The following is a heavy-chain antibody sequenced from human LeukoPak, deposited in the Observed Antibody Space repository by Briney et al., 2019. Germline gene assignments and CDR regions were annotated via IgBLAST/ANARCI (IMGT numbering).Heavy chain of an antibody. CDR1: GFTFDDYA. Sequence: GGSLRLSCAASGFTFDDYAMHWVRQAPGKGLEWVSGISWNSGIIGYAVSVKGRFTISRDDAKDSLYLQMNNLRAEDTALYYCAKDLDSSAYYPEYWGQGTLVTVSS. CDR3: AKDLDSSAYYPEY. J-gene: IGHJ4*02. CDR2: ISWNSGII. V-gene: IGHV3-9*01. D-gene: IGHD3-22*01.